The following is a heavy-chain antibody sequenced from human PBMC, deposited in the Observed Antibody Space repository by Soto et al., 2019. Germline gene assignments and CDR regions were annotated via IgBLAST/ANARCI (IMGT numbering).Heavy chain of an antibody. D-gene: IGHD3-10*01. J-gene: IGHJ4*02. Sequence: SETLSLTCTVSGGSISSGDYYWSWIRQPPGKGLEWIGYIYYSGSTYYNPSLKSRVTISVDTSKNQFSLKLSSVTAADTAVYYCARDQMYYGSGSYTWGAIDYWGQGTLVTVSS. CDR2: IYYSGST. V-gene: IGHV4-30-4*01. CDR3: ARDQMYYGSGSYTWGAIDY. CDR1: GGSISSGDYY.